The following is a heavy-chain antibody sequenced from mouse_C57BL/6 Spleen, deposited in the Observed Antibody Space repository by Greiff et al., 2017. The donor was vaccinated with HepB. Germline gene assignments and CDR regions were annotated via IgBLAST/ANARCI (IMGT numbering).Heavy chain of an antibody. CDR1: GYTFTSYW. V-gene: IGHV1-64*01. CDR3: ARGDYGSSRYYFDY. CDR2: IHANSGST. D-gene: IGHD1-1*01. J-gene: IGHJ2*01. Sequence: VQLQQPGAELVKPGASVKLSCKASGYTFTSYWMHWVKQRPGQGLEWIGMIHANSGSTNYNEKFKSKSTLTVDKSSSTAYIQLSSLTSEDSAVYYCARGDYGSSRYYFDYWGQGTTLTVSS.